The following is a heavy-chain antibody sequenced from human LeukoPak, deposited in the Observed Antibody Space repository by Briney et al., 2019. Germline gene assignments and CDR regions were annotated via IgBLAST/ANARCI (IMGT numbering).Heavy chain of an antibody. D-gene: IGHD6-6*01. CDR1: GFTFRNYA. V-gene: IGHV3-30*18. Sequence: GRSLKLSCAASGFTFRNYAMHWVRQAPGKGLEWVAVMSADESKKYYTDSVKGRFTISRDNSKNTLYLQMNSLRAEDTAVYYCAKGGGIAARRDYFDYWGQGTLVTVSS. CDR3: AKGGGIAARRDYFDY. CDR2: MSADESKK. J-gene: IGHJ4*02.